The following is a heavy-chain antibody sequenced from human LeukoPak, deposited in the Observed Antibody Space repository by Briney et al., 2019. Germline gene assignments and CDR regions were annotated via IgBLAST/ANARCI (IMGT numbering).Heavy chain of an antibody. CDR2: ISWNSGSI. CDR1: GFTFDDCA. Sequence: PGGSLRLSCAASGFTFDDCAMHWVRQAPGKGLEWVSGISWNSGSIGYADSVKGRFTISRDNAKNSLYLQMNSLRAEDTALYYCAKDKGVSSTSLDYWGQGTLVTVAS. J-gene: IGHJ4*02. D-gene: IGHD6-6*01. V-gene: IGHV3-9*01. CDR3: AKDKGVSSTSLDY.